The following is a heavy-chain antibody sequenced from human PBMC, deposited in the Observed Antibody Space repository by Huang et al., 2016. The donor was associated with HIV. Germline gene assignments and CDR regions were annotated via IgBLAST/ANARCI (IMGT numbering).Heavy chain of an antibody. CDR2: INSDGSST. V-gene: IGHV3-74*01. Sequence: EVQLVESGGGLVQPGGSLRRSCAASGFSISSYWMQWVRQAPGKGLLWVSRINSDGSSTSYADAVKGRFTISRDNAKNTLYLQMNSLRAEDTAVYYCARDPRIQSWLNFFDYWGQGTLVSVSS. CDR1: GFSISSYW. D-gene: IGHD3-22*01. J-gene: IGHJ4*02. CDR3: ARDPRIQSWLNFFDY.